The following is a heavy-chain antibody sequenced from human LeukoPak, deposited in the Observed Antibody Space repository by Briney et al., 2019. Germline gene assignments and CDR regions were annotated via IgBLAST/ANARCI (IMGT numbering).Heavy chain of an antibody. CDR2: IYSGGST. CDR3: ARGTVTTMAFDY. V-gene: IGHV3-53*01. CDR1: GFTFDDND. D-gene: IGHD4-17*01. Sequence: GGSLRLSCVASGFTFDDNDMSWVRQAPGKGLEWVSVIYSGGSTYYADSVKGRFTISRDNSKNTLYLQMNSLRAEDTAVYYCARGTVTTMAFDYWGQGTLVTVSS. J-gene: IGHJ4*02.